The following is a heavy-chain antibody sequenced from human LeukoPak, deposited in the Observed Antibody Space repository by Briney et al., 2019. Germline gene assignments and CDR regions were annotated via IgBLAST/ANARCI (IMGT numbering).Heavy chain of an antibody. CDR2: INHSGST. V-gene: IGHV4-34*01. J-gene: IGHJ4*02. Sequence: SETLSLTCTVSGGSISTYYWSWIRQPPGKGLEWIGEINHSGSTNYNPSLKSRVTISVDTSKNQFSLKLSSVTAADTAVYYCARGVSNGSGNARAIDYWGQGTLVTVSS. D-gene: IGHD2-15*01. CDR3: ARGVSNGSGNARAIDY. CDR1: GGSISTYY.